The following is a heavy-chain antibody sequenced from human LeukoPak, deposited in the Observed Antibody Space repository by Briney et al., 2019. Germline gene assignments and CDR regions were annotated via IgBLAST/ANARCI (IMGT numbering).Heavy chain of an antibody. CDR2: ISRDGGTT. J-gene: IGHJ4*02. CDR3: AKARGLGIVGAHFDY. Sequence: GRSLRLSCAASGFTFSSYAMTWVRQAPGKGLEWVSTISRDGGTTYYPDSVKGRFTISRDNSKNTLYLQMNSLRAEDTAVYYCAKARGLGIVGAHFDYWGQGTLVTVSS. V-gene: IGHV3-23*01. CDR1: GFTFSSYA. D-gene: IGHD1-26*01.